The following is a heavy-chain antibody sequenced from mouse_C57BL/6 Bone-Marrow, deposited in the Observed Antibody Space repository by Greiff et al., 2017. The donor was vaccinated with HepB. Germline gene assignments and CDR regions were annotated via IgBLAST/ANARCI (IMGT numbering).Heavy chain of an antibody. Sequence: QVQLQQSGAELVRPGASVTLSCKASGYTFTDYEMHWVKQTPGHGLEWIGAIYPETGGTAYNQKIKGKAILTADKSSSTAYMKLRSLASEDSAVYYCSSSFITKGYWGQGTTLTVSS. V-gene: IGHV1-15*01. J-gene: IGHJ2*01. CDR2: IYPETGGT. CDR3: SSSFITKGY. CDR1: GYTFTDYE. D-gene: IGHD1-1*01.